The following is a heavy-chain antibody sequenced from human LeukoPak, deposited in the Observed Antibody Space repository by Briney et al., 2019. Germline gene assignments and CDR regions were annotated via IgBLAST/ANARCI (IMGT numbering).Heavy chain of an antibody. CDR2: INPSGGST. V-gene: IGHV1-46*01. D-gene: IGHD2-15*01. CDR3: ARVGYCSGDSCYNDY. J-gene: IGHJ4*02. CDR1: GYTFTSYY. Sequence: ASVKVSCKASGYTFTSYYMHWVRQAPGQGLEWMGIINPSGGSTSYAQKFQGRVTMTRDTSTSTVYMELSSLRSEDTAVYYCARVGYCSGDSCYNDYWGKGPLATVPS.